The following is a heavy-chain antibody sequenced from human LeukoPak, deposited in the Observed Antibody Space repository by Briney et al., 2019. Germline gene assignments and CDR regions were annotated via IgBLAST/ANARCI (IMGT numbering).Heavy chain of an antibody. CDR3: ARGDGYNNAFDI. CDR1: GFTFSSYG. J-gene: IGHJ3*02. D-gene: IGHD5-24*01. Sequence: GGSLRLSCAASGFTFSSYGMHWVRQAPGKGLEWVSVIYSGGSTYYADSVKGRFTISRDNSKNTLYLQMNSLRAEDTAVYYCARGDGYNNAFDIWGQGTMVTVSS. CDR2: IYSGGST. V-gene: IGHV3-53*01.